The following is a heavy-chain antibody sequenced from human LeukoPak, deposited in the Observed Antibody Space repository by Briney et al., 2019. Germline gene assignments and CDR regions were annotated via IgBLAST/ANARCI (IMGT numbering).Heavy chain of an antibody. Sequence: PGGSLRLSCAASGFFFTNYAMSWVRQPPGKGLEWVSVVSGSGDSTYYADSVKGRFTIPRDNSKNMLYLQMNSLRAEDTAVYYCAKGRSSGDSCSNYWGQGSLVTVSS. CDR1: GFFFTNYA. CDR3: AKGRSSGDSCSNY. CDR2: VSGSGDST. J-gene: IGHJ4*02. V-gene: IGHV3-23*01. D-gene: IGHD2-15*01.